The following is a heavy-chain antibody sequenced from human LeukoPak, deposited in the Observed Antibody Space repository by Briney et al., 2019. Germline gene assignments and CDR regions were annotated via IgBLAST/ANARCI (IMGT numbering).Heavy chain of an antibody. CDR3: AREKWERHHCGVDV. CDR1: GFTFSSYT. CDR2: ISGRSDSI. Sequence: GGSLRLSCAASGFTFSSYTMSWVRQAPGKGLERVSGISGRSDSIYYADSVEGRFTISRDYSKSTVDLQMNSLRAEDTAVYYCAREKWERHHCGVDVWGQGTTVTVSS. V-gene: IGHV3-23*01. D-gene: IGHD1-26*01. J-gene: IGHJ6*02.